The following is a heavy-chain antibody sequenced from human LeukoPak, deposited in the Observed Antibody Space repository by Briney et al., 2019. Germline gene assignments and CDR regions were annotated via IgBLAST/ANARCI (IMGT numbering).Heavy chain of an antibody. CDR3: ARVRAYDYVWGSYRYYFDY. J-gene: IGHJ4*02. CDR1: GGSISSGDYS. Sequence: SETLSLTCTVSGGSISSGDYSWSWIRQPPGKGLEWIGYIYYSGSTYYNPSLKSRVTISVDTSKNQFSLKLSSVTAADTAVYYCARVRAYDYVWGSYRYYFDYWGQGTLVTVSS. CDR2: IYYSGST. D-gene: IGHD3-16*02. V-gene: IGHV4-30-4*01.